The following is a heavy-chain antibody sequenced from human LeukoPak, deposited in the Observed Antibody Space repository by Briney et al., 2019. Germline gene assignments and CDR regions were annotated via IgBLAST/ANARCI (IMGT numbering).Heavy chain of an antibody. CDR3: AKEPHYYGSGSYLDH. J-gene: IGHJ4*02. CDR1: GFTFSSYE. Sequence: GGSLRLSCAASGFTFSSYEMNWVRQAPGKGLEWVSAISGGGGTTYFADSVKGRFTISRDNSNNTLYLQMNSLRVEDTAVYYCAKEPHYYGSGSYLDHWGQGTLVTVSS. CDR2: ISGGGGTT. V-gene: IGHV3-23*01. D-gene: IGHD3-10*01.